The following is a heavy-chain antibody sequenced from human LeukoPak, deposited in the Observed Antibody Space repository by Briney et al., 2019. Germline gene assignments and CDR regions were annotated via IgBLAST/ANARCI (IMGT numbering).Heavy chain of an antibody. CDR3: ARAPRGRYSSSWYYFDY. J-gene: IGHJ4*02. CDR1: GVTFRNYW. D-gene: IGHD6-13*01. Sequence: GGSLRLSCAASGVTFRNYWMHWVRQAPGKGLVWVSRINSDGRSTSYADSVKGRFTISRDNAKNSLYLQMNSLRAEDTAVYYCARAPRGRYSSSWYYFDYWGQRTLVTVSS. CDR2: INSDGRST. V-gene: IGHV3-74*01.